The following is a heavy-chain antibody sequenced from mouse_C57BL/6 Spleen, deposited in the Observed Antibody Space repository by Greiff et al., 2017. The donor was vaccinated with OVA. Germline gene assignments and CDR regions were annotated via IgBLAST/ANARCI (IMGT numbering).Heavy chain of an antibody. CDR2: INPNNGGT. Sequence: EVQLQQSGPELVKPGASVKISCKASGYTFTDYYMNWVKQSHGKSLEWIGDINPNNGGTSYNQKFKGKATLTVDKSSSTAYMELRSLTSEDSAVYYCARSRLRRNFDYWGQGTTLTVSS. D-gene: IGHD2-4*01. CDR3: ARSRLRRNFDY. CDR1: GYTFTDYY. V-gene: IGHV1-26*01. J-gene: IGHJ2*01.